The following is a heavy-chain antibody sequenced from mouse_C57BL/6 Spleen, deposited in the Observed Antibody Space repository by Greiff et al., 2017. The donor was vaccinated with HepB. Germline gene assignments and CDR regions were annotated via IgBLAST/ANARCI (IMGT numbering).Heavy chain of an antibody. CDR1: GFNIKNTY. V-gene: IGHV14-3*01. J-gene: IGHJ3*01. D-gene: IGHD2-5*01. CDR2: IDPANGNT. Sequence: EVQLVESVAELVRPGASVKLSCTASGFNIKNTYMHWVKQRPEQGLEWIGRIDPANGNTKYAPKFQGKATITADTSSNTAYLQLSSLTSEDTAIYYCARGSYYSNYGFAYWGQGTLVTVSA. CDR3: ARGSYYSNYGFAY.